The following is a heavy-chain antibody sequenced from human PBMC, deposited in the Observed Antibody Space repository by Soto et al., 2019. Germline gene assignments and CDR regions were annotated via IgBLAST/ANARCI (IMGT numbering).Heavy chain of an antibody. V-gene: IGHV4-59*01. Sequence: QVQLQESGPGLVKPSETLSLTCTVSGGSIVSYYWSWIRQPPGKGLEWIGHIYYRGTTTYNPSLRSRVTISVDTSKNQFSLRLSSLTAADTAVYYCARQNGDFDYYFYGVDVWGQGTTVTVS. CDR1: GGSIVSYY. J-gene: IGHJ6*02. CDR2: IYYRGTT. D-gene: IGHD4-17*01. CDR3: ARQNGDFDYYFYGVDV.